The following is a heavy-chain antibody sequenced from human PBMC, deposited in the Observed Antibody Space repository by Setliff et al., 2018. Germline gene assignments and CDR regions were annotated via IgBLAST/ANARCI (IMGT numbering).Heavy chain of an antibody. CDR3: SRFGLYYEAVYGGGDYCYYGMDV. V-gene: IGHV1-18*01. CDR1: GYTFISYG. Sequence: ASVKVSCKASGYTFISYGISWVRQAPGQGLEWMGWISAYNGNTNYAQKVQGRVTITTDTSTGSIYMELRSLRADDTAVYYCSRFGLYYEAVYGGGDYCYYGMDVWGQGTTVTVSS. CDR2: ISAYNGNT. J-gene: IGHJ6*02. D-gene: IGHD3-16*01.